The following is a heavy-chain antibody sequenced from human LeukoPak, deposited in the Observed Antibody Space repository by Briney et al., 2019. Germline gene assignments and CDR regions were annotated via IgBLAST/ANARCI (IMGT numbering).Heavy chain of an antibody. D-gene: IGHD3-22*01. Sequence: GGSLRLSCATSGFTFSTYAINWVRQAPGKGLEWISAISQSGNTIYYADSVKGRFTISRDNAKNSLYLQMNSLRAEDTAVYYCARAHSSGYFWAYYFDYWGQGTLVTVSS. CDR1: GFTFSTYA. CDR3: ARAHSSGYFWAYYFDY. J-gene: IGHJ4*02. V-gene: IGHV3-21*04. CDR2: ISQSGNTI.